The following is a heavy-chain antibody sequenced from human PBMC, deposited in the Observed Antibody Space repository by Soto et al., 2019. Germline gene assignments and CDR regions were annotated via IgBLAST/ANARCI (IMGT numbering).Heavy chain of an antibody. CDR1: GYSFTSYW. D-gene: IGHD6-13*01. Sequence: GESLKISCKGSGYSFTSYWIGWVRQMPGKGLEWMGIIYPGDSDTRYSPSFQGQVTISADKSISTAYLQWSSLKASDTAMYYCARRRDGGESSSWHLDYWGQGTLVTVSS. CDR3: ARRRDGGESSSWHLDY. CDR2: IYPGDSDT. V-gene: IGHV5-51*01. J-gene: IGHJ4*02.